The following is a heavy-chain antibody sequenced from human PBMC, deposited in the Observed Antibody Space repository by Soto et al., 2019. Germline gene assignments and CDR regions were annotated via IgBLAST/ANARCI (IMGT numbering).Heavy chain of an antibody. J-gene: IGHJ5*02. CDR2: IIPIFNTA. Sequence: QEQLVQSGAEVKKPGSSVKVSCKVSGGTFNTFAISWVRQAPGQGLEWMGGIIPIFNTAKYAQKFQGRVTITADKSTGTVHMELSSLRSEDTAVYYCARQTVSSGWHYGNWFDPWGQGTLVTVSS. D-gene: IGHD6-19*01. CDR1: GGTFNTFA. CDR3: ARQTVSSGWHYGNWFDP. V-gene: IGHV1-69*06.